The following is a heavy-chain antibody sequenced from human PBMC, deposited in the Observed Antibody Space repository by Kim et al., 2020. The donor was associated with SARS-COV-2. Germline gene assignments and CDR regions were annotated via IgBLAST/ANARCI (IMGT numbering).Heavy chain of an antibody. CDR1: GFTFSSYG. Sequence: GGSLRLSCAASGFTFSSYGMHWVRQAPGKGLEWVAVISYDGSNKYYADSVKGRFTISRDNSKNTLYLQMNSLRAEDTAVYYCAKMLAAAGTFYYYYYGMDVWGQGTTVTVSS. V-gene: IGHV3-30*18. CDR3: AKMLAAAGTFYYYYYGMDV. D-gene: IGHD6-13*01. CDR2: ISYDGSNK. J-gene: IGHJ6*02.